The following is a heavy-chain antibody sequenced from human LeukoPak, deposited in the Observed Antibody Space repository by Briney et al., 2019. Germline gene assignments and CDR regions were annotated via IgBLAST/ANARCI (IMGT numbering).Heavy chain of an antibody. CDR3: ASGIVGATDWHYFDY. D-gene: IGHD1-26*01. CDR1: GYSFTDYW. Sequence: GESLKISCKGSGYSFTDYWIGWVRQMSGKGLEWMGIIYPGDSDTRYSPSFQGQVTISADKSISTAYLQWSSLKASDTAMYYCASGIVGATDWHYFDYWGQGTLVTVSS. CDR2: IYPGDSDT. J-gene: IGHJ4*02. V-gene: IGHV5-51*01.